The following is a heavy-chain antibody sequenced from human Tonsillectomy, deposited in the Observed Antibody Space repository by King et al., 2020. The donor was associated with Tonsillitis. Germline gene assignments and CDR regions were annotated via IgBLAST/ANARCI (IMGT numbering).Heavy chain of an antibody. D-gene: IGHD3-10*01. V-gene: IGHV1-18*04. CDR2: ISAYSGNT. CDR1: GYTFTSYG. Sequence: QLVQSGAEVKKPGASVKVSCKASGYTFTSYGISWVRQAPGQGLEWMGWISAYSGNTNYAQMPKGRVTMTTDTSTRTAYMELRSLRADDAAVYYCARINTMVRELLQEGFWFDLWGKGTLVTVSS. CDR3: ARINTMVRELLQEGFWFDL. J-gene: IGHJ5*02.